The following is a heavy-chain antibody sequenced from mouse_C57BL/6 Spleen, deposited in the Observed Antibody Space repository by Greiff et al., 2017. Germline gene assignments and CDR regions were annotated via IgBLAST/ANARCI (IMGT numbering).Heavy chain of an antibody. CDR2: LYPRSGNT. CDR3: AREDYGSSYVSAMDY. J-gene: IGHJ4*01. Sequence: VKLQQSGAELARPGASVKLSCKASGYTFTSYGISWVKQRTGQGLEWIGELYPRSGNTYYNEKFKGKATLTADKSSSTAYMELRSLTSEDSAVYFCAREDYGSSYVSAMDYWGQGTSVTVAS. CDR1: GYTFTSYG. V-gene: IGHV1-81*01. D-gene: IGHD1-1*01.